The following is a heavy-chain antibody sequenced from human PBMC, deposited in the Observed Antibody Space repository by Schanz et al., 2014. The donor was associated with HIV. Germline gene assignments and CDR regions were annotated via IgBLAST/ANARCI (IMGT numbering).Heavy chain of an antibody. CDR2: MNPNSGNT. J-gene: IGHJ6*02. Sequence: QVQLVQSGAEVKKPGASVKVSCKASGYSFISYDFSWVRQATGQGLEWMGWMNPNSGNTGFAQNCQGRVTLTRDTSITTAYMELTSLRPEDTAVYYCARRRGWGSYRYFPYGLDVWGQGTTVTVSS. CDR1: GYSFISYD. V-gene: IGHV1-8*02. CDR3: ARRRGWGSYRYFPYGLDV. D-gene: IGHD3-16*02.